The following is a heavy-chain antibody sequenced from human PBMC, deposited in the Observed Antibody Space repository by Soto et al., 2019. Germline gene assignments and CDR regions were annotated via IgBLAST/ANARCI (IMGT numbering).Heavy chain of an antibody. CDR2: IVVPGDP. CDR1: GFTLSSYD. Sequence: EVQLVESGGGLVQPGGSLRLSCAASGFTLSSYDMHWVRQAAGKTLEWVSAIVVPGDPFYPDSVKGRFTISRENARNSLYLQMNSLRAGDTAVYYCARGQRAEAGSWYFDSWGQGTLVTVSS. D-gene: IGHD6-13*01. V-gene: IGHV3-13*05. J-gene: IGHJ4*02. CDR3: ARGQRAEAGSWYFDS.